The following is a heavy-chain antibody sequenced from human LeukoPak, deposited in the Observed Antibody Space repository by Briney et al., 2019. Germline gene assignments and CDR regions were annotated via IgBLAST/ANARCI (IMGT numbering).Heavy chain of an antibody. CDR2: ISTYNGNT. CDR1: GYTFTSYG. V-gene: IGHV1-18*01. J-gene: IGHJ4*02. D-gene: IGHD1-26*01. CDR3: ARDLAEGGSYYFDY. Sequence: ASVKVSCKASGYTFTSYGISWVRQAPGQGLEWMGWISTYNGNTNYAQKLQGRVTMTTDTSTSTVYMELRSLRSDDTAVYYCARDLAEGGSYYFDYWGQGTLVTVSS.